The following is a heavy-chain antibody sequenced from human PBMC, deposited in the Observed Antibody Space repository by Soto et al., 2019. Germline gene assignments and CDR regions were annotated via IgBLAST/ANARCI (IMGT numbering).Heavy chain of an antibody. CDR3: AKGYYSGYDLAYFDY. Sequence: GLSLRLSCAASGFSFDDYAMTWVRHAAGKGLEWVSAISGSGDNTYDADSVKGRFTIARDKTKNTLYLQLNSLRAEDTALYYRAKGYYSGYDLAYFDYWGQGSLVTVSS. CDR2: ISGSGDNT. V-gene: IGHV3-23*01. J-gene: IGHJ4*02. D-gene: IGHD5-12*01. CDR1: GFSFDDYA.